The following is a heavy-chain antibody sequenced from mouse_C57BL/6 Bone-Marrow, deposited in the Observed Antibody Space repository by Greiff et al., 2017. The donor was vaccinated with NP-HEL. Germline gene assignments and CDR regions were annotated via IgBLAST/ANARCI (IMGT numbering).Heavy chain of an antibody. Sequence: DVKLQESGGGLVKPGGSLKLSCAASGFTFSSYAMSWVRQTPEKRLEWVATISDGGSYTYYPDNVKGRFTISRDNAKNNLYLQMSHLKSEDTAMYYCARPPFAYWGQGTLVTVSA. CDR1: GFTFSSYA. CDR2: ISDGGSYT. V-gene: IGHV5-4*03. J-gene: IGHJ3*01. CDR3: ARPPFAY.